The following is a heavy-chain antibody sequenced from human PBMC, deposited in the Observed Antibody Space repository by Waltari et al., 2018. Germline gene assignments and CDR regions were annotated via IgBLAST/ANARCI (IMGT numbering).Heavy chain of an antibody. CDR1: GYTFTSYA. D-gene: IGHD2-15*01. J-gene: IGHJ4*02. V-gene: IGHV1-3*01. CDR2: INAGNGNT. Sequence: QVQLVQSGAEVKKPGASVKVSCKASGYTFTSYAMHWVRQAPGQRLKWMGWINAGNGNTKYSQKFQGRVTITRDTSASTAYMELSSLRSEDTAVYYCARGGCSGGSCYGPLDYWGQGTLVTVSS. CDR3: ARGGCSGGSCYGPLDY.